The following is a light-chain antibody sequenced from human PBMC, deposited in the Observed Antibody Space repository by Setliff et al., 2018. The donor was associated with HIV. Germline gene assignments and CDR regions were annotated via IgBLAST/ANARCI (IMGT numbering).Light chain of an antibody. CDR1: NNDIGRFNF. V-gene: IGLV2-14*01. J-gene: IGLJ1*01. CDR2: EVS. Sequence: QSALAQPASVSGSPGQSITISCTGTNNDIGRFNFVSWYQQSSGKAPKLIIHEVSDRPSGIPDRFSGSKSGNTASLSISGLQPEDEAHYYCSSYTSKSTYVFGTGTKVTVL. CDR3: SSYTSKSTYV.